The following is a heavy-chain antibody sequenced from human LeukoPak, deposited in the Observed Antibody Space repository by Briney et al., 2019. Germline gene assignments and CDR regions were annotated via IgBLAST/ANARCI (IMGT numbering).Heavy chain of an antibody. D-gene: IGHD3-22*01. CDR3: ARRDDYYDSSGYVNWFDP. CDR1: GYTFTGYY. J-gene: IGHJ5*02. Sequence: ASVKVSCTASGYTFTGYYMHWVRQAPGQGLEWMGWINPNSGGTNYAQKFQGRVTMTRDTSISTAYMELSRLRSDDTAVYYCARRDDYYDSSGYVNWFDPWGKGTLVTVPS. V-gene: IGHV1-2*02. CDR2: INPNSGGT.